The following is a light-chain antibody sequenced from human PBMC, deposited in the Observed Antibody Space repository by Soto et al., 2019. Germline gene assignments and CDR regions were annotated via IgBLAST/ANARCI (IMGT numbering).Light chain of an antibody. J-gene: IGKJ1*01. V-gene: IGKV3-15*01. CDR3: QQYNNRWT. CDR1: QSVSSRY. Sequence: EILLTQSPGTLSLSPGERATLSCRASQSVSSRYLAWYQQKPGQAPRLLIYGASTRATGIPARFSGSGSGTDFTLTISSLQSEDFAVYYCQQYNNRWTFGQGTKVDTK. CDR2: GAS.